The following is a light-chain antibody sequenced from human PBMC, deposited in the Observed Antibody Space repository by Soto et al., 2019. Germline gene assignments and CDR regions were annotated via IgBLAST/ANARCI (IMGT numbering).Light chain of an antibody. CDR1: SSDVGGYNY. CDR3: SSYTGSSTLV. CDR2: DVS. Sequence: QSALTQPASVSGSPGQSITISCTGTSSDVGGYNYVSWYQQYPGKAPKLMIYDVSNRPSGVSNXFSGSKSGNTASLTISGXXXXXXXDYYCSSYTGSSTLVFGGGTKLTVL. V-gene: IGLV2-14*01. J-gene: IGLJ2*01.